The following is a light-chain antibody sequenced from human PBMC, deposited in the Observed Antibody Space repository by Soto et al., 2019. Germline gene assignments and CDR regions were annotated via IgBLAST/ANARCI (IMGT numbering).Light chain of an antibody. V-gene: IGKV3-15*01. CDR2: GAS. J-gene: IGKJ1*01. Sequence: EVVMTQSPATLSVSPGERVTLSCRASQSINAHLAWYQQKPGQAPRLLLHGASTRATGIPARLSGSGFGTEFILTISSLQSEDFAVYYCQQYNTWLWTFGQGTKVEIQ. CDR1: QSINAH. CDR3: QQYNTWLWT.